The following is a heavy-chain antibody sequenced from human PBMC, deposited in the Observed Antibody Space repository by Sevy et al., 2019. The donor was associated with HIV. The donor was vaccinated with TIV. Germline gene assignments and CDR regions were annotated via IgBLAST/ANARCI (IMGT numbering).Heavy chain of an antibody. Sequence: ASVKVSCRASGYTFTSYDINWVRQATGQGLEWMGWMSPNSGNTGYAQKFQGRVTMTRNTSISTAYMELSSLRSEDTAVYYCARFLSTSYYYYYAMDVWGQGTTVIVSS. V-gene: IGHV1-8*01. CDR2: MSPNSGNT. J-gene: IGHJ6*02. CDR1: GYTFTSYD. D-gene: IGHD2-2*01. CDR3: ARFLSTSYYYYYAMDV.